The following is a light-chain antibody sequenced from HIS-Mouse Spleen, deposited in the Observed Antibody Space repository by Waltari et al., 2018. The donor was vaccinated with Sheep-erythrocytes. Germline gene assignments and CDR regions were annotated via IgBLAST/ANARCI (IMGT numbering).Light chain of an antibody. Sequence: QSALTQPASGSGSPGQSSTISCTGTSRDVGTYNIVSWYHQLPGKAPQLSIYEGSQRPSGVSNRFSGSKSGNTASLTISGLQAEDEADYYCCSYAGSSTPWVFGGGTKLTVL. CDR3: CSYAGSSTPWV. CDR2: EGS. J-gene: IGLJ3*02. V-gene: IGLV2-23*01. CDR1: SRDVGTYNI.